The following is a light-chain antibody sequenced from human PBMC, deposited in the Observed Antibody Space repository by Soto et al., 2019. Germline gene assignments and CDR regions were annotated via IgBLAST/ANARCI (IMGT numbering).Light chain of an antibody. CDR1: QSVLYSSNNKNY. Sequence: DIVMTQSPDSLAVSLGERATINCKSSQSVLYSSNNKNYLAWYQQKPGQPPKLLIYWASTRESGVPDRFSGSGSSTDFTLTNSSLQAEDVEVYYGQQYYRPWTFGQGTKVESK. CDR2: WAS. V-gene: IGKV4-1*01. CDR3: QQYYRPWT. J-gene: IGKJ1*01.